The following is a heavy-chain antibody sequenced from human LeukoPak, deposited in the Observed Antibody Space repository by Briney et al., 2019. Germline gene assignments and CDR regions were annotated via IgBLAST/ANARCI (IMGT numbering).Heavy chain of an antibody. V-gene: IGHV4-59*01. CDR3: ARDRGPDCSGGRCWDY. D-gene: IGHD2-15*01. J-gene: IGHJ4*02. CDR1: GGSISSYY. CDR2: IYYSGST. Sequence: SETLSLTCTVSGGSISSYYWSWIRQPPGKGLEWIGYIYYSGSTNYNPSLKSRVTMSVDTSKNQFSLTLSSVTAADTALYYCARDRGPDCSGGRCWDYWGQGTLVTVSS.